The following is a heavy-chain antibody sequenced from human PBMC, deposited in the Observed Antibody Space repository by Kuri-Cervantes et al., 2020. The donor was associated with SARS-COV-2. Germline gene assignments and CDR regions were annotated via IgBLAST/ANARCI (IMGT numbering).Heavy chain of an antibody. CDR3: ARKVVVQAYGMDV. D-gene: IGHD2-2*01. V-gene: IGHV1-2*02. Sequence: ASVKVSCKASGYTFTGYYMHWVRQAPEQRLEWMGWINPNSGGPNSAQKFQGRVTMTRDTSLSTAYMELSRLRSDDTAVYYCARKVVVQAYGMDVWGQGTTVTVSS. CDR1: GYTFTGYY. CDR2: INPNSGGP. J-gene: IGHJ6*02.